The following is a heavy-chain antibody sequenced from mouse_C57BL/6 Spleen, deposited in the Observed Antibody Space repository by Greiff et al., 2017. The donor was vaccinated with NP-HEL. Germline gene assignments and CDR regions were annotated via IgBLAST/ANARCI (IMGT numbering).Heavy chain of an antibody. V-gene: IGHV5-6*01. D-gene: IGHD2-10*02. CDR2: ISSGGSYT. J-gene: IGHJ2*01. Sequence: EVKLVESGGDLVKPGGSLKLSCAASGFTFSSYGMSWVRQTPDKRLEWVATISSGGSYTYYPDSVKGRFTISRDKAKNTLYLQMSSLKSEDTAMYYCARYDYFDYWGQGTTLTVSS. CDR1: GFTFSSYG. CDR3: ARYDYFDY.